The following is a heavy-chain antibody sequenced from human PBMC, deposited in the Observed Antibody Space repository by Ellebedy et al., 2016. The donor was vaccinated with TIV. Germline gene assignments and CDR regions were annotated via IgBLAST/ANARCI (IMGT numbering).Heavy chain of an antibody. CDR2: IYYSGST. Sequence: SETLSLXXTVSGGSISSSSYYWGWIRQPPGKGLEWIGSIYYSGSTYYNPSLKSRVTISVDTSKNQFSLKLSSVTAADTAVYYCARDHRFGSYYDSSGYYYLNWFDPWGQGTLVTVSS. CDR3: ARDHRFGSYYDSSGYYYLNWFDP. V-gene: IGHV4-39*07. J-gene: IGHJ5*02. CDR1: GGSISSSSYY. D-gene: IGHD3-22*01.